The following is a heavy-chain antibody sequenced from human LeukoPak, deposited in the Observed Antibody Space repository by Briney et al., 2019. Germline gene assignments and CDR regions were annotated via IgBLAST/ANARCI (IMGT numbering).Heavy chain of an antibody. Sequence: GGSLRLSCAASGFTFSSYAMHWVRQAPGKGLEWVAVISYDGSNKYYADSVKGRFTISRDNAKNSLYLQMNSLRDEDTAVYYCARERTAKYWGQGTLVTVSS. CDR1: GFTFSSYA. V-gene: IGHV3-30-3*01. CDR2: ISYDGSNK. CDR3: ARERTAKY. D-gene: IGHD2-21*02. J-gene: IGHJ4*02.